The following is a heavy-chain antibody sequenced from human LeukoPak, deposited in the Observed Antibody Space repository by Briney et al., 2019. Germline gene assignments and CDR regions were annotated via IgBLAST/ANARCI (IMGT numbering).Heavy chain of an antibody. CDR2: IFSGDST. J-gene: IGHJ3*01. CDR1: GFIVSSKY. V-gene: IGHV3-66*02. D-gene: IGHD3-3*01. Sequence: PGGSLRLSCAASGFIVSSKYMSWVRQAPGKGLEWVSIIFSGDSTYYADSVKGQFTISRDNSKNTMFLQMNSLRAEDTAVYHCARDRSGYANDAFDFWGQGTMVTVSS. CDR3: ARDRSGYANDAFDF.